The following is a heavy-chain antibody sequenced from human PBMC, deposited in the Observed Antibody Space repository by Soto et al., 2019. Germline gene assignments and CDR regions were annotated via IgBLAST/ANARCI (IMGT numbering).Heavy chain of an antibody. CDR3: ARDRYYYDSTDHFSADAFDI. D-gene: IGHD3-22*01. J-gene: IGHJ3*02. CDR1: GYTSSSYW. Sequence: EVQLVESGGGLVQPGGSLRLSCAASGYTSSSYWMHWVRQAPGKGLVWVSRISNDGSSTNYADSVKGRFTISRDNAKNTVYLQMNSLRAEDTAVYYCARDRYYYDSTDHFSADAFDIWGQGTMVTDSS. V-gene: IGHV3-74*01. CDR2: ISNDGSST.